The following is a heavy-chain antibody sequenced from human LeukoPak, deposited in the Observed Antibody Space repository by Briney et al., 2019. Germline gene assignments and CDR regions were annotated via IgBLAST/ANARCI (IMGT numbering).Heavy chain of an antibody. CDR2: INHSGST. D-gene: IGHD3-10*01. CDR1: GGSFSGYY. J-gene: IGHJ4*02. V-gene: IGHV4-34*01. CDR3: ARGDTMVRGLFDY. Sequence: PSETLSLTCAVYGGSFSGYYWSWIRQPPGKGLEWIGEINHSGSTNYNPSLKSRVTISVDTSKNKFSLKLSSVTAADTAVYYCARGDTMVRGLFDYWGQGTLVTVSS.